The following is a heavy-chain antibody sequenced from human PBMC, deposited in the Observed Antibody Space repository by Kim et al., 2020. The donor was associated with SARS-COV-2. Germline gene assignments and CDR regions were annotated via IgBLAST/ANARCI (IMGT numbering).Heavy chain of an antibody. CDR2: ISYDGSNK. Sequence: GGSLRLSCAASGFTFSSYAMHWVRQAPGKGLEWVAVISYDGSNKYYADSVKGRFTISRDNSKNTLYLQMNSLRAEDTAVYYCARDQGVVISSDAFDIWGQGTMVTVSS. D-gene: IGHD3-3*01. J-gene: IGHJ3*02. V-gene: IGHV3-30*04. CDR1: GFTFSSYA. CDR3: ARDQGVVISSDAFDI.